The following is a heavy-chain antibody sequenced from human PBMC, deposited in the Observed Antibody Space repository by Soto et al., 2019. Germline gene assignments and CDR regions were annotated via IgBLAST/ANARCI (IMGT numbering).Heavy chain of an antibody. Sequence: SETLSLTCTVSGGSISSGGYYWSWIRQHPGKGLEWIGYIYYSGSTYYNPSLKSRVTISVDTSKNQFSLKLSSVTAADTAVYYCAREMGDYYGDYYSYYMDVWGKGTSVTVSS. CDR1: GGSISSGGYY. CDR2: IYYSGST. D-gene: IGHD3-10*01. J-gene: IGHJ6*03. CDR3: AREMGDYYGDYYSYYMDV. V-gene: IGHV4-31*03.